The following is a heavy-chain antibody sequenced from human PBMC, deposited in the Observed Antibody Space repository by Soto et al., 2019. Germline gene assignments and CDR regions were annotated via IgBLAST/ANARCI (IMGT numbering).Heavy chain of an antibody. D-gene: IGHD6-19*01. V-gene: IGHV3-66*04. CDR2: IYSGGST. CDR1: GFTVSSNY. Sequence: PGGSLRLSCAASGFTVSSNYMSWVRQAPGKGLEWVSVIYSGGSTYYADSVKGRFTISRDNSTNTLYLQMSCLSAEDTAVYYCVKPGRYGSGCYLNAWFDHWGQGTLVTVSS. CDR3: VKPGRYGSGCYLNAWFDH. J-gene: IGHJ5*02.